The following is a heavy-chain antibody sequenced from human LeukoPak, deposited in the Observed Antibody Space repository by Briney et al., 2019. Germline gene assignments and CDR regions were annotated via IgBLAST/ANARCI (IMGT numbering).Heavy chain of an antibody. D-gene: IGHD3-9*01. V-gene: IGHV4-4*02. CDR2: IYHSGST. J-gene: IGHJ6*04. Sequence: SETLSLTCAVSGGSLSSSNWWSWVRQPPGKGLEWIGEIYHSGSTNYNPSLKSRVTISVDKSKNQFSLKLSSVTAADTAVYYCARDRYDILTGCARYCMDVWGKGTTVTVSS. CDR3: ARDRYDILTGCARYCMDV. CDR1: GGSLSSSNW.